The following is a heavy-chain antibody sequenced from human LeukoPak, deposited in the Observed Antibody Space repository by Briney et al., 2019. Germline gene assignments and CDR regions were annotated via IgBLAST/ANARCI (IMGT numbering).Heavy chain of an antibody. CDR1: GDSMSSHY. CDR3: AMWTDYYYRFDP. D-gene: IGHD3/OR15-3a*01. V-gene: IGHV4-59*11. Sequence: SETLSLTCAVSGDSMSSHYWSWIRQPPGRGLEWIGYIYYSGTTNYNPSLKSRVTISIDTSKKQFSLKLSSVTAADTAVYYCAMWTDYYYRFDPWGEGTLVTDSP. J-gene: IGHJ5*02. CDR2: IYYSGTT.